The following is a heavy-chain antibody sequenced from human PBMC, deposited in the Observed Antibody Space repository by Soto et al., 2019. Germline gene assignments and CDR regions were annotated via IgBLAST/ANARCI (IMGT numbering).Heavy chain of an antibody. CDR1: EFTFSDFW. CDR2: IKQDGSEE. V-gene: IGHV3-7*01. CDR3: ARDQRWDNWKCNYCHGMDV. Sequence: EVQLVESGGGLVQPGGSLRLSCAASEFTFSDFWMTWVRQAPGKGLEWVATIKQDGSEEYYVDSVKGRFTISRDNAKKSLYLQMNSLRADDTAVYYCARDQRWDNWKCNYCHGMDVWGQGTTVTVSS. J-gene: IGHJ6*02. D-gene: IGHD1-20*01.